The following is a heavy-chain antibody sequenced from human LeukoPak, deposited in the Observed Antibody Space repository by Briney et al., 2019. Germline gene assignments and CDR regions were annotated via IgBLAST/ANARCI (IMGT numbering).Heavy chain of an antibody. CDR3: ARVPTAYVFEM. CDR1: GFTFSDYY. Sequence: PGGSLRLSCAASGFTFSDYYMSWIRQAPGKGLEWVSYISSSGSTIYYADPVKGRFTISRDNAKNTLYLQMNSLRVEDTAVYYCARVPTAYVFEMWGQGTVVTVSS. J-gene: IGHJ3*02. CDR2: ISSSGSTI. V-gene: IGHV3-11*04.